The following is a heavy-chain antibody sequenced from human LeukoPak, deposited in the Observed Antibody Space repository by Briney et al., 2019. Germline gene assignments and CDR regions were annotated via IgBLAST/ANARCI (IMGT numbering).Heavy chain of an antibody. V-gene: IGHV3-30*02. CDR3: AKDQYSYVDY. J-gene: IGHJ4*02. CDR1: GFTFSSYG. Sequence: PGGSLSLSCAPSGFTFSSYGMHWVRQAPGKGLEWVAFIRYDGSNKYYADSVKGRFTTSRDNSKNTLYLQMNSLRAEDTAVYYCAKDQYSYVDYWGQGTLVTVSS. D-gene: IGHD5-18*01. CDR2: IRYDGSNK.